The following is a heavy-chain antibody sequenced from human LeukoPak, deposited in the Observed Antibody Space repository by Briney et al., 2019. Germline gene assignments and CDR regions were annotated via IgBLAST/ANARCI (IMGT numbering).Heavy chain of an antibody. D-gene: IGHD5-18*01. Sequence: GGSLRLSCAASGFTFSSYAMNWVRQAPGKGLKWVSGFRGSGAATFYADSVKGRFTISRDNSKNTLYLQMNSLRAEDTAVYYCASRGRQLWLDYWGQGTLVTVSS. CDR2: FRGSGAAT. J-gene: IGHJ4*02. CDR3: ASRGRQLWLDY. V-gene: IGHV3-23*01. CDR1: GFTFSSYA.